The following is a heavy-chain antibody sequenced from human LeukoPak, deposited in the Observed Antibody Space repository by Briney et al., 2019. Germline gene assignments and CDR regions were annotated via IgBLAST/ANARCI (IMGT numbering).Heavy chain of an antibody. D-gene: IGHD2-21*02. J-gene: IGHJ4*02. V-gene: IGHV4-59*11. CDR2: ISYSGST. CDR1: GGSISSHY. Sequence: KPSATLSLTCTVSGGSISSHYCSWIRQPPGKGLEWIVYISYSGSTNYNPSLKSRVTMSLDTSKNQFSLKLSSVTAADTAVYYCSRVMTAGEIDSWGQGTLVSVSS. CDR3: SRVMTAGEIDS.